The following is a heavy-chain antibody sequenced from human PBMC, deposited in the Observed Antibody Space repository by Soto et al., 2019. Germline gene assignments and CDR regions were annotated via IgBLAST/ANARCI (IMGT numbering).Heavy chain of an antibody. J-gene: IGHJ5*02. V-gene: IGHV3-7*01. D-gene: IGHD6-13*01. CDR3: AAPPTGTFSFTP. CDR1: GFTFSSYW. CDR2: INPDGSAK. Sequence: GGSLRLSCAASGFTFSSYWMTWLRQAPGKGLEWVANINPDGSAKYYVDSVKGRFTISRDNAKNSLYLQMNSLRVEDTAVYYWAAPPTGTFSFTPWGQAPLVPVS.